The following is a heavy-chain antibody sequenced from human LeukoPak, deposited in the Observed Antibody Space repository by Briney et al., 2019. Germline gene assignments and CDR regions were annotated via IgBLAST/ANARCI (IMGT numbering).Heavy chain of an antibody. CDR2: THYSGST. CDR1: GGSISSYY. Sequence: PSETLSLTCTVPGGSISSYYWSWLRQPPGKGLEYIGYTHYSGSTNYNPSLKSRVTISLDTSGNQFSLKLSSVTAADTAVYFCARGAYYYDSGSYSVDTSMVTMVTNDYWGQGTLVTVSS. D-gene: IGHD3-10*01. V-gene: IGHV4-59*08. J-gene: IGHJ4*02. CDR3: ARGAYYYDSGSYSVDTSMVTMVTNDY.